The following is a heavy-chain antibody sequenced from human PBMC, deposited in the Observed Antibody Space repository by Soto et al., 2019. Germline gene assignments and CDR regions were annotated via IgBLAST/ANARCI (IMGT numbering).Heavy chain of an antibody. J-gene: IGHJ5*02. Sequence: VKVSCKASGGTFSSYAISWVRQAPGQGLEWMGGIIPIFGTANYAQKFQGRVTITADESTSTAYMELSSLRSEDTAVYYCARIPVGSSSSLRWFDPWGQGTLVTVSS. D-gene: IGHD6-6*01. CDR1: GGTFSSYA. V-gene: IGHV1-69*01. CDR2: IIPIFGTA. CDR3: ARIPVGSSSSLRWFDP.